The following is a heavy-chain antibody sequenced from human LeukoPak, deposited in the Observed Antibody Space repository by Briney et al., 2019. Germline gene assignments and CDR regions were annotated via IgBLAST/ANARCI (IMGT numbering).Heavy chain of an antibody. CDR2: IKRDGSEK. D-gene: IGHD1-26*01. CDR3: ARKRWELSSYYFDY. J-gene: IGHJ4*02. V-gene: IGHV3-7*01. Sequence: GGSLRLSCAASGFTFSSYWMSWVRQAPGKGLEWVANIKRDGSEKYYVDSVKGRFTISRDNAKNSLYLQMNSLRAEDTAVYYCARKRWELSSYYFDYWGQGTLVTVSS. CDR1: GFTFSSYW.